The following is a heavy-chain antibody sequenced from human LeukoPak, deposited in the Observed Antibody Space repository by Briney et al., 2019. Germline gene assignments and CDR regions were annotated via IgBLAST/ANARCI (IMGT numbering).Heavy chain of an antibody. D-gene: IGHD2-2*01. J-gene: IGHJ4*02. CDR1: GYTFTSYG. CDR3: ARALYCSSTSCYGTFDY. V-gene: IGHV1-69*13. Sequence: ASVKVSCKASGYTFTSYGISWVRQAPGQGLEWMGGIIPIFGTANYAQKFQGRVTITADESTSTAYMELSSLRSEDTAVYYCARALYCSSTSCYGTFDYWGQGTLVTVSS. CDR2: IIPIFGTA.